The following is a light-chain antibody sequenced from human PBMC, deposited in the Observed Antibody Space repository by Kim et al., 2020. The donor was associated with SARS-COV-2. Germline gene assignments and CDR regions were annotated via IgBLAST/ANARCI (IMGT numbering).Light chain of an antibody. J-gene: IGLJ2*01. CDR3: LLYYSGASL. Sequence: PGGTVTLTCGSITGAVTSGHYPYWFQQNPGQAPKTLIYNTNNKPSWTPARFSGSLLGGKAALTLSGAQPEDEADYYCLLYYSGASLFGGGTQLTVL. V-gene: IGLV7-46*01. CDR1: TGAVTSGHY. CDR2: NTN.